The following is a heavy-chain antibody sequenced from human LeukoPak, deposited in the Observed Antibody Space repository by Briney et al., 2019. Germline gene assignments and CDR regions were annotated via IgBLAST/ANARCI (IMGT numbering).Heavy chain of an antibody. J-gene: IGHJ4*02. D-gene: IGHD6-13*01. CDR3: ARDRDSSSRRGIDY. CDR1: GYTFTSYG. Sequence: ASVKVSCKASGYTFTSYGISWVRQAPGKGLEWMGWISAYNGNTNYAQKLQGRVTMTTDTSTSTAYMELRSLRSDDTAVYYCARDRDSSSRRGIDYWGQGTLVTVSS. CDR2: ISAYNGNT. V-gene: IGHV1-18*01.